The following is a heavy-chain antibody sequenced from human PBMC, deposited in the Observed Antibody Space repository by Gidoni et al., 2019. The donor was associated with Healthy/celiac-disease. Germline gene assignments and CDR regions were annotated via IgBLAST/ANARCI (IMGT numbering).Heavy chain of an antibody. Sequence: QVQLQESGPGLVKPSQTLSPTCTFSGGSFSTGGYYWSWIRQHPGKGLEWIGYIYYSGSTYYNPSLKSRVTISVDTSKNQFALKLSSVTAADTAVYYCARAGVAGTGYYYYGMDVWGQGTTVTVSS. V-gene: IGHV4-31*03. D-gene: IGHD6-19*01. CDR2: IYYSGST. J-gene: IGHJ6*02. CDR3: ARAGVAGTGYYYYGMDV. CDR1: GGSFSTGGYY.